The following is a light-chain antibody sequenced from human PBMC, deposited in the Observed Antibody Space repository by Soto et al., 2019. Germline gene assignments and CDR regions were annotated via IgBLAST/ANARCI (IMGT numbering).Light chain of an antibody. CDR2: GAS. CDR1: QSIGGW. CDR3: QHYINYSYT. Sequence: DIQMTQSPSTLSASVGDRVTITCRASQSIGGWLAWYQQKPGKAPKLLIFGASILESGVPSRFIGSGSGTEFTLTISSLQPDDFAIYYCQHYINYSYTFGQGTKVDIK. J-gene: IGKJ2*01. V-gene: IGKV1-5*01.